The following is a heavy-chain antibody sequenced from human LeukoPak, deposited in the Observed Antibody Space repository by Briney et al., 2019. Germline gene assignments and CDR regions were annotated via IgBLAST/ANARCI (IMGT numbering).Heavy chain of an antibody. D-gene: IGHD3-10*01. CDR1: GYTLTKLS. V-gene: IGHV1-46*01. Sequence: ASVKVSCKVSGYTLTKLSMHWVRQAPGKGLEWVGLINPTGTTTLYAQKFQGRVTLTRDMSTSTDYMELRSLKSEDTAVYYCARDNSVGDIAWWFDPWGQGTLVTVPS. CDR2: INPTGTTT. CDR3: ARDNSVGDIAWWFDP. J-gene: IGHJ5*02.